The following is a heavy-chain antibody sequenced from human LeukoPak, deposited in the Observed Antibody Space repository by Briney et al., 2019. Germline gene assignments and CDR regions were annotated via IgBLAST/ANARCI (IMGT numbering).Heavy chain of an antibody. J-gene: IGHJ4*02. CDR3: ARQRWGIYSSSFPLDY. CDR2: IKQDGSEK. Sequence: PGGSLRLSCAASGFTFSSYWMSWVRQAPGKGLEWVANIKQDGSEKYYVDSVKGRFTISRDNAKNSLYLQMNSLRAEDTAVYYCARQRWGIYSSSFPLDYWGQGTLVTVSS. CDR1: GFTFSSYW. V-gene: IGHV3-7*01. D-gene: IGHD6-6*01.